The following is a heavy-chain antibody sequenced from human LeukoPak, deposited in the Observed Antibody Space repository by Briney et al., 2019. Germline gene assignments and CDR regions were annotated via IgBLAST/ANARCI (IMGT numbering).Heavy chain of an antibody. Sequence: PGGSLRLSCAAFGFSLSTYGIHWVRQTPGGGPEWLTYIRFDGTSKYYATSVKGRFSISRDNSANTAYLHMSSLRPEDTALYYCARTPYSGSSLQYYHLDAWGKGTTVTVSS. J-gene: IGHJ6*04. CDR3: ARTPYSGSSLQYYHLDA. D-gene: IGHD1-26*01. CDR2: IRFDGTSK. V-gene: IGHV3-30*02. CDR1: GFSLSTYG.